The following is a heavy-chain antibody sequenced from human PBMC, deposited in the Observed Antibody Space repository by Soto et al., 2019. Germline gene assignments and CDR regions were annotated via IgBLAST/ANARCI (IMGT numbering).Heavy chain of an antibody. J-gene: IGHJ6*02. CDR1: GFTFSSFG. V-gene: IGHV3-30*18. CDR3: AKDTSKYSNNWPAYYGLDV. D-gene: IGHD1-1*01. CDR2: ISFDGSNK. Sequence: QVQLVKSGGGVVQPGRSLRLSCAASGFTFSSFGMHWVRQAPGKGLEWVAVISFDGSNKYYADSVKGRFTISRDNSKNTLSLQMNSLKAEDTAVYYCAKDTSKYSNNWPAYYGLDVWGQGTTVTVSS.